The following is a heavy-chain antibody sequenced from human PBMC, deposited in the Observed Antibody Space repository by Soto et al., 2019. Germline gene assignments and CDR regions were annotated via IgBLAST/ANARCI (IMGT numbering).Heavy chain of an antibody. Sequence: PSETLSPPSTHNGWPFSSYYWGWIRQPPGNGLEWIGEINHSGSTNYIPSLKSRVTISVDTSKNQFSLKLSSVTAADTAVYYCARGWKGWGGYHPFDYWGQG. J-gene: IGHJ4*02. V-gene: IGHV4-34*01. CDR3: ARGWKGWGGYHPFDY. CDR2: INHSGST. D-gene: IGHD5-12*01. CDR1: GWPFSSYY.